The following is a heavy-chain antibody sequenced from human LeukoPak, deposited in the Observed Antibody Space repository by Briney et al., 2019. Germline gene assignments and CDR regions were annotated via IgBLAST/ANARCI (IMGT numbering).Heavy chain of an antibody. CDR3: ARVSYYYYYGMDV. Sequence: SQTLSLTCAISGDSVSNNIATWNWVRQSPSRGLEWLGRTYYRSRWGNDYAISVKSRITINPDTSRNQFSLQLNSVTPEDTAVYYCARVSYYYYYGMDVWGQGTTVTVSS. V-gene: IGHV6-1*01. CDR1: GDSVSNNIAT. CDR2: TYYRSRWGN. J-gene: IGHJ6*02.